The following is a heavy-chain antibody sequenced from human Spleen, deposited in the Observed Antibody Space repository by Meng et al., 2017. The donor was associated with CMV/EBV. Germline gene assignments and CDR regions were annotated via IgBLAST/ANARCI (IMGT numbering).Heavy chain of an antibody. V-gene: IGHV3-21*01. D-gene: IGHD6-6*01. Sequence: GESLKISCAASGFTFSSYAMHWVRQAPGKGLEWVSSISSSSSYIYYADSVKGRFTISRDNAKNSLYLQMNSLRAEDTAVYYCAREPGYSSSDLGYYYYGMDVWGQGTTVTVSS. CDR3: AREPGYSSSDLGYYYYGMDV. CDR2: ISSSSSYI. J-gene: IGHJ6*02. CDR1: GFTFSSYA.